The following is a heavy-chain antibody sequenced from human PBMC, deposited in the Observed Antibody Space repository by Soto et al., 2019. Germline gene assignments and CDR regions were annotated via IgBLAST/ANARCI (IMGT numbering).Heavy chain of an antibody. J-gene: IGHJ4*02. CDR1: GFSLTTSGVG. CDR2: IYWDDDK. CDR3: THSRARVNDY. V-gene: IGHV2-5*02. Sequence: QITLKESGPTLVKPTQTLTLTCDFSGFSLTTSGVGVGWIRQPPGKALEWLALIYWDDDKRYSPSLKSRLTTTNDPSKNKVVLTMTNMDPVDTATYYCTHSRARVNDYRGQGTLVTVSS.